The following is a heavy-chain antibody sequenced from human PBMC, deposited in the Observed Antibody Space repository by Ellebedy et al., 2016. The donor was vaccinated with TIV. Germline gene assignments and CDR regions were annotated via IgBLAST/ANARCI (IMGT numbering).Heavy chain of an antibody. V-gene: IGHV3-15*01. CDR2: IKSKTDGGTT. D-gene: IGHD3-22*01. CDR1: GFTFSNAW. J-gene: IGHJ5*02. Sequence: PGGSLRLSCAASGFTFSNAWMSRVRQAPGKGLEWVGRIKSKTDGGTTDYAAPVKGRFTISRDDSKNTLYLQMNSLKTEDTAVYYCATVRGSGYWGNWFDPWGQGTLVTVSS. CDR3: ATVRGSGYWGNWFDP.